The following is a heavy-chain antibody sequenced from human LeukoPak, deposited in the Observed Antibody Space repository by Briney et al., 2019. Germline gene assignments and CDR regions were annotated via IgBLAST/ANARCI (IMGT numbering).Heavy chain of an antibody. V-gene: IGHV1-69*01. Sequence: SVKVSCKASGGTFSSYAISWVRQAPGQGLEWMGGIIPIFGTANYAQKFQGRVTITADESTSTAYMELSSLRSEDTAVYYCARHPAAISRGWFDPWGQGTLVTVSS. J-gene: IGHJ5*02. D-gene: IGHD2-2*02. CDR2: IIPIFGTA. CDR3: ARHPAAISRGWFDP. CDR1: GGTFSSYA.